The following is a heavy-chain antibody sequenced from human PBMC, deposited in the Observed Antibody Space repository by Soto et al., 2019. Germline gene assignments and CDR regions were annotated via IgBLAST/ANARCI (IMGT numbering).Heavy chain of an antibody. V-gene: IGHV3-33*01. J-gene: IGHJ6*02. CDR2: IWYDGSNK. CDR1: GFTFSSYG. CDR3: ARDLDGSGSYGTSYYGMDV. Sequence: QVQLVESGGGVVQPGRSLGLSCAASGFTFSSYGMHWVRQAPGKGLEWVAVIWYDGSNKYYADSVKGRFTISRDNSKNTQYLQMNSLRSEDTAVYYCARDLDGSGSYGTSYYGMDVWGQGTTVTVSS. D-gene: IGHD3-10*01.